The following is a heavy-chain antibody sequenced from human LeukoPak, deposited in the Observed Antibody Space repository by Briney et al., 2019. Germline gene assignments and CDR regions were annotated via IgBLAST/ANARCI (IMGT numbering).Heavy chain of an antibody. J-gene: IGHJ4*02. D-gene: IGHD2-2*01. CDR2: INAGNGNT. CDR1: GYTFTSYA. V-gene: IGHV1-3*01. Sequence: ASVKVSRKASGYTFTSYAMHWVRQAPGQRLEWMGWINAGNGNTKYSQKFQGRVTITRDTSASTAYMELSSLRSEDTAVYYCALGGVPAAIDYWGQGTLVTVSS. CDR3: ALGGVPAAIDY.